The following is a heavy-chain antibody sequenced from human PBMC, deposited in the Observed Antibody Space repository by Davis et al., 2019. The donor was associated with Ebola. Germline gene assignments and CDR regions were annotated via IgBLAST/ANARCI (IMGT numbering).Heavy chain of an antibody. D-gene: IGHD3-22*01. Sequence: SVKVSCKASGGTFSSYAISWVRQAPGQGLEWMGRIIPILGIANYAQKFQGRVTITADKSTSTAYMELSSLRSEDTAVYYCARSRDDSSGYYYYWGQGTLVTVSS. J-gene: IGHJ4*02. CDR3: ARSRDDSSGYYYY. V-gene: IGHV1-69*04. CDR2: IIPILGIA. CDR1: GGTFSSYA.